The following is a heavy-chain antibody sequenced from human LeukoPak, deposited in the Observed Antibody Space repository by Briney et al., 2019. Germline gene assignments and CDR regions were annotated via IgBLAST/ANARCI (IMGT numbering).Heavy chain of an antibody. CDR3: ARLGPIGVVVLDAFDI. V-gene: IGHV4-39*07. J-gene: IGHJ3*02. CDR2: INHSGST. Sequence: KPSETLSLTCTVSGGSISSGSYYWSWIRQPPGKGLEWIGEINHSGSTNYNPSLKSRVTISVDTSKNQFSLKLSSVTAADTAVYYCARLGPIGVVVLDAFDIWGQGTMVTVSS. CDR1: GGSISSGSYY. D-gene: IGHD3-22*01.